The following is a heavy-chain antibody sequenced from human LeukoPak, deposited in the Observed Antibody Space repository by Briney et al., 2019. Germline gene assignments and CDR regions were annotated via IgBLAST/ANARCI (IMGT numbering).Heavy chain of an antibody. Sequence: SETLSLTCTVSGRSISSNYWRWIRQPAGKGLEWSGRIYTSGSTNYHPSLKSRVTMSVDTSKKQFSLKLSSVTAADTAVYYCAREYSTGWYGGWFDPWGQGTLVIVSS. CDR3: AREYSTGWYGGWFDP. J-gene: IGHJ5*02. CDR1: GRSISSNY. V-gene: IGHV4-4*07. D-gene: IGHD6-19*01. CDR2: IYTSGST.